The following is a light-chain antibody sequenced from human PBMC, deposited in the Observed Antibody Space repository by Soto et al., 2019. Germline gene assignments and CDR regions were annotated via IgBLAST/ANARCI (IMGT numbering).Light chain of an antibody. CDR2: GAS. Sequence: EIVMTQSPASLSLSPVEIATPSCSASQSVSSSYLAWYHQKPGQAPRLLIFGASYRATGIPARFSGSGSGTEFNLTISSLQSEDFAVYFCQQYDDWLRLTFGGGTKVDIK. V-gene: IGKV3D-15*01. CDR1: QSVSSSY. J-gene: IGKJ4*01. CDR3: QQYDDWLRLT.